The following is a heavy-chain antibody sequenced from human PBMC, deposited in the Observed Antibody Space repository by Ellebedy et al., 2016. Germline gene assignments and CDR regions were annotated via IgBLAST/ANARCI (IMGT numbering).Heavy chain of an antibody. CDR2: MNPNSGNT. D-gene: IGHD3-22*01. CDR1: GYTFTSYD. J-gene: IGHJ3*02. V-gene: IGHV1-8*01. CDR3: ARGGHFYYSSGYLNMAFDI. Sequence: ASVKVSCKASGYTFTSYDINWVRQATGQGLEWMGWMNPNSGNTGYGQKFQGRVTMTRNASIRTASMELSSLRSEDTAVYYCARGGHFYYSSGYLNMAFDIWGQGTMVTVSS.